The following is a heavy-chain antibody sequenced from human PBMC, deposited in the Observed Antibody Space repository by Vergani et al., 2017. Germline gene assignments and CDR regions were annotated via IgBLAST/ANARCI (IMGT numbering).Heavy chain of an antibody. CDR1: GFTFSSYS. CDR2: INHSGST. J-gene: IGHJ6*02. CDR3: ARGPYYDFWSGYSYGMDV. D-gene: IGHD3-3*01. Sequence: VQLVESGGGLVQPGGSLRFSCAAFGFTFSSYSMNWFRQPPGKGLEWIGEINHSGSTNYNPSLKSRVTISVDTSKNQFSLKLSSVTAADTAVYYCARGPYYDFWSGYSYGMDVWGQGTTVTVSS. V-gene: IGHV4-34*01.